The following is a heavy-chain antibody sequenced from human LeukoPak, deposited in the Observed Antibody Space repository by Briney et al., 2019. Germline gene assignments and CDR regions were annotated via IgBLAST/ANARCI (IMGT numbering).Heavy chain of an antibody. J-gene: IGHJ4*02. V-gene: IGHV3-74*01. CDR1: GFTFRRHW. CDR3: AKGGKWDVTPFDY. CDR2: INGDGSAT. D-gene: IGHD1-26*01. Sequence: GGSLRLSCAASGFTFRRHWMHWVRQAPGKGLVWVSRINGDGSATYYADSVKGRFTISRDNSKNTLYLQVNSLRAEDTAVYYCAKGGKWDVTPFDYWGQGTLVTVSS.